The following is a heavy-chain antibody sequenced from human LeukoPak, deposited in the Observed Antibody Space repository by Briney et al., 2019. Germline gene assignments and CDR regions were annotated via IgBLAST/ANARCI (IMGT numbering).Heavy chain of an antibody. J-gene: IGHJ4*02. V-gene: IGHV3-23*01. CDR3: AKDGGSVVPADTFDY. CDR1: GFTFSSYA. CDR2: ISGSGGST. D-gene: IGHD2-2*01. Sequence: GGSLRLSCAASGFTFSSYAMSWVRQAPGKGLEWVSAISGSGGSTYYAHSVKGRFTISRDNSKNTLYLQMNSLRAEDTAVYYCAKDGGSVVPADTFDYWGQGTLVTVSS.